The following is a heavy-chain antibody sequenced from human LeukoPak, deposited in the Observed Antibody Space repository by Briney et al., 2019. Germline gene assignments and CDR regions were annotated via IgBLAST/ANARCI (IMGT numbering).Heavy chain of an antibody. D-gene: IGHD2-15*01. CDR3: ARDQRKYCSGGSCYYFDY. CDR2: ISYDGSNK. J-gene: IGHJ4*02. Sequence: GSLRLSCAASGFTFSSYAMHWVRQAPGKGLEWVAVISYDGSNKYYADSVKGRFTISRDNSKNTLYLQMNSLRAEDTAVYYCARDQRKYCSGGSCYYFDYWGQGTLVTVSS. V-gene: IGHV3-30-3*01. CDR1: GFTFSSYA.